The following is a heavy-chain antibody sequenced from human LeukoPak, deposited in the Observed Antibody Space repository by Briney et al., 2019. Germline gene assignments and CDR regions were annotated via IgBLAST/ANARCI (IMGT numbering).Heavy chain of an antibody. CDR3: ARPYSSGGTGGDFNY. J-gene: IGHJ4*02. D-gene: IGHD6-19*01. CDR2: IYYSGTT. V-gene: IGHV4-59*05. CDR1: GGSISSYY. Sequence: SETLSLTCTVSGGSISSYYWSWIRQPPGKGLEWIGSIYYSGTTYCNPSLKSRVTISVDTSKNQFSLRLSSVTAADTAVYYCARPYSSGGTGGDFNYWGQGTLVTVSS.